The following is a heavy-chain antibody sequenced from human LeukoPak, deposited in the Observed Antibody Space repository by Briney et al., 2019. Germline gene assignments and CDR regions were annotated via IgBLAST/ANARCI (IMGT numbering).Heavy chain of an antibody. Sequence: GGSLRLSCAASGFTFSSYGMHWVRQAPGKGLEWVAVIWYDGSNKYYADSVKGRFTISRDNSKNTLYLQMNSLRAEDTAVYYCARDGPYYDSSGYPVGFDYWGQGTLVTVSS. J-gene: IGHJ4*02. CDR3: ARDGPYYDSSGYPVGFDY. D-gene: IGHD3-22*01. CDR2: IWYDGSNK. CDR1: GFTFSSYG. V-gene: IGHV3-33*01.